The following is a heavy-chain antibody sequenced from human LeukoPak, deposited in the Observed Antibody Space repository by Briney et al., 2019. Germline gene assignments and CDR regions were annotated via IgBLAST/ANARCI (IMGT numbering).Heavy chain of an antibody. Sequence: GGSLRLSCAASGFTFNTYGMHWVRQAPGKGLEWVSVIWYDGSDKYYADSVKGRFTISRDNSKNTLYLQMNSLGAEDTAVYYCARGARPDSSGYSDFWGQGTLVTAYS. V-gene: IGHV3-33*01. CDR1: GFTFNTYG. CDR3: ARGARPDSSGYSDF. CDR2: IWYDGSDK. D-gene: IGHD3-22*01. J-gene: IGHJ4*02.